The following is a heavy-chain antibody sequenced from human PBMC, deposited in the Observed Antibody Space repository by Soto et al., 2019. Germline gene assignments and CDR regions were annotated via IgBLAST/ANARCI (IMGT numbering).Heavy chain of an antibody. D-gene: IGHD6-13*01. CDR2: INAGNGNT. J-gene: IGHJ4*02. Sequence: ASVKVSCKASGYTFTSYAMHWVRQAPGQRLEWMGWINAGNGNTKYSQKFHGRVTITRDTSASTAYMELSSLRSEDTAVYYCARDEGSAGMGYFDYWGQGTLVTVSS. V-gene: IGHV1-3*01. CDR3: ARDEGSAGMGYFDY. CDR1: GYTFTSYA.